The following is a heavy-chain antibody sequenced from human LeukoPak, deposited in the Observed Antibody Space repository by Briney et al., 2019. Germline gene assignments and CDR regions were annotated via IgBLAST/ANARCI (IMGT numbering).Heavy chain of an antibody. J-gene: IGHJ3*02. CDR2: ISSSSSTI. Sequence: GGSLRLSCAASGFTFSSYSMNWVRQAPGKGLEWVSYISSSSSTIYYADSVKGQFTISRDNAKNSLYLQMNSLRDEDTAVYYFPLCVPTVNAFDIWGQGTMVTVSS. CDR1: GFTFSSYS. D-gene: IGHD1-26*01. CDR3: PLCVPTVNAFDI. V-gene: IGHV3-48*02.